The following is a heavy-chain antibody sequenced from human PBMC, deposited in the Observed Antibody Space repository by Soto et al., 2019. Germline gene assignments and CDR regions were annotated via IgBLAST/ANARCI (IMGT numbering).Heavy chain of an antibody. V-gene: IGHV3-30*18. CDR1: GFTFSSYG. CDR3: AKEEGRGWLRRSPPPPYYYYGMDV. J-gene: IGHJ6*02. D-gene: IGHD5-12*01. CDR2: ISYDGSNK. Sequence: PGGSLRLSCAASGFTFSSYGMHWVRQAPGKGLEWVAVISYDGSNKYYADSVKGRFTISRDNSKNTLYLQMNSLRAEDTAVYYCAKEEGRGWLRRSPPPPYYYYGMDVWGQGTTVTVSS.